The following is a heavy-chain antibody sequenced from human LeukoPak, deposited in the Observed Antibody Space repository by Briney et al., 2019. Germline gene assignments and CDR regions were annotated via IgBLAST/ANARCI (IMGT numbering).Heavy chain of an antibody. J-gene: IGHJ5*02. CDR2: IYYSGST. D-gene: IGHD2-21*01. Sequence: SETLSLTCTVSGGSISRYYWSWIRQPPGKGLEWIGYIYYSGSTNYNPSLKSRVTISVDTSKNQFSLKLSSVTAADTAVYYCARIGSRPRDNWFDPWGQGTLVTVSS. V-gene: IGHV4-59*08. CDR3: ARIGSRPRDNWFDP. CDR1: GGSISRYY.